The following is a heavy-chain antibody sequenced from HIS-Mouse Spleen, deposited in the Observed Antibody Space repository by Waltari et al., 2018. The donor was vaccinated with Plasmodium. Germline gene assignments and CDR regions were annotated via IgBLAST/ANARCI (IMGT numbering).Heavy chain of an antibody. Sequence: EVQLVESGGGLVQPGGSLRLSCAASGFTLCSYWMSWVRQATGKGLEWGANIKQDGSEKYYVDSVKGRFTISRDNAKNSLYLQMNSLRAEDTAVYYCASSWYWYFDLWGRGTLVTVSS. V-gene: IGHV3-7*01. CDR2: IKQDGSEK. CDR1: GFTLCSYW. J-gene: IGHJ2*01. D-gene: IGHD6-13*01. CDR3: ASSWYWYFDL.